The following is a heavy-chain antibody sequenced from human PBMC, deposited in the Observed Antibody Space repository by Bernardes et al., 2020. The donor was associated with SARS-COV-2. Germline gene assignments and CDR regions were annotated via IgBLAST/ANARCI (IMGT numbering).Heavy chain of an antibody. CDR2: INPSGGST. V-gene: IGHV1-46*01. Sequence: ASVKVSCKASGYTFTSYYMHWVRQAPGQGLEWMGIINPSGGSTSYAQKFQGRVTMTRDTSTSTVYMELSSLRSEDTAVYYCARDFRLVLRFLEWLPKGPFYYYYGMDVWGQGTTVTVSS. CDR1: GYTFTSYY. J-gene: IGHJ6*02. CDR3: ARDFRLVLRFLEWLPKGPFYYYYGMDV. D-gene: IGHD3-3*01.